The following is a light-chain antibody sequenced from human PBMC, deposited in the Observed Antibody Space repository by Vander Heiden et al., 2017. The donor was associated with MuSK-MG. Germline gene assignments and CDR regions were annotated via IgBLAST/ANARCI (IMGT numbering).Light chain of an antibody. CDR3: QQYSDYPIS. J-gene: IGKJ4*01. CDR1: QGITRR. CDR2: DAS. V-gene: IGKV1D-16*01. Sequence: DIQLTQSPSSLSASVGDRVTITCRASQGITRRLAWYQQKPEEAPKSLIYDASNLQSGVPSRFSGSGSGTDFTLTISSLQPEDFATYYCQQYSDYPISFGGGTKVEI.